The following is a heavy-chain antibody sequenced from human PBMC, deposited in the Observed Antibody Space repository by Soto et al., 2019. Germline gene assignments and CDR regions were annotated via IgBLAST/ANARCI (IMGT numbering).Heavy chain of an antibody. CDR1: GFTFISYG. Sequence: GGSLRLSCAASGFTFISYGMSWVRQAPGKGLEWVSAISGSGGSTYYADSVKGRFTISRDNSKNTLYLQMNSLRAEDTAVYYCAKVGYYYDSSGYPYYFDYWGQGTLVTSPQ. CDR2: ISGSGGST. V-gene: IGHV3-23*01. CDR3: AKVGYYYDSSGYPYYFDY. J-gene: IGHJ4*02. D-gene: IGHD3-22*01.